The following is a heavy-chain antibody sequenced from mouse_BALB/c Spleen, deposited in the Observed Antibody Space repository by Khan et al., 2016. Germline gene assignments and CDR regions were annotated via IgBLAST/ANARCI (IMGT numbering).Heavy chain of an antibody. V-gene: IGHV3-6*02. D-gene: IGHD1-1*01. J-gene: IGHJ2*01. CDR1: GYSITSGYY. CDR2: ISYDGSN. CDR3: AITTVVADY. Sequence: EVKLEVSGPGLVKPSQSLSLTCSVTGYSITSGYYWNWIRQFPGNKLEWMGYISYDGSNNYNPSLKNRISITRDTSKNQFFLKLNSVTTEDTATYYCAITTVVADYWGQGPTLTVSS.